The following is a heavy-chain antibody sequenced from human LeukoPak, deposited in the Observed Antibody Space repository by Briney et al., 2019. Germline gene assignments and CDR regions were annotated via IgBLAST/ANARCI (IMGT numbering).Heavy chain of an antibody. CDR2: FSSSSGTI. D-gene: IGHD2-21*02. CDR1: GFTFSSYS. Sequence: GGSLRLSCAASGFTFSSYSVNWVRQAPGKGLEWVSYFSSSSGTIYYADSVKGRFTISRDNAKNSLYLQMNSLRDEDTAVYYCARGHCGGDCFFPVDYWGQGTLVTVSS. J-gene: IGHJ4*02. V-gene: IGHV3-48*02. CDR3: ARGHCGGDCFFPVDY.